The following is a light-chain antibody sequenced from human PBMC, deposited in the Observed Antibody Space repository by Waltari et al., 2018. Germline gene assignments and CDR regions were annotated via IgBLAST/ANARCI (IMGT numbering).Light chain of an antibody. Sequence: SYELTQPPSVAVSPGQPATITGAREALPNQYANWYQLRAGQAPGLGIYEDRKRPSGSPDRFSGSSSGTRATLTISGAQVEDEADYYCYSADSSGNDWVFGGGTKLTVL. J-gene: IGLJ3*02. CDR2: EDR. CDR3: YSADSSGNDWV. V-gene: IGLV3-10*01. CDR1: ALPNQY.